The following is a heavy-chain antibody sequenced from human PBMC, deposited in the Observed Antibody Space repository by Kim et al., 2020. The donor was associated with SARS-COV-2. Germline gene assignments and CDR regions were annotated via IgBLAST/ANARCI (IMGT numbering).Heavy chain of an antibody. V-gene: IGHV4-39*01. J-gene: IGHJ4*02. Sequence: SATLSLTCTVSGGSISSSSYYWGWIRQPPGKGLEWIGSIYYSGSTYYNPHLKSRVTISVDTSKNQFSLKLSSVTAADTAVYYWARLNYYDSSGYYEFDYWGQGTLVTVSS. D-gene: IGHD3-22*01. CDR3: ARLNYYDSSGYYEFDY. CDR1: GGSISSSSYY. CDR2: IYYSGST.